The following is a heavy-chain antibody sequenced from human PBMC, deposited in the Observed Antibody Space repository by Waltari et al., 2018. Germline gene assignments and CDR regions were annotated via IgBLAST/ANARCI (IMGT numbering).Heavy chain of an antibody. Sequence: QVQLEEAGPGLVKPSETLSLTCAVSGGSITTPNYFWSWIRQHPEKGLEWIGYIHYTGTPYYNPSLKSRVSILMDTSKNQFSLKLSSMTAADTAVYYCAREVQKATTSDAF. V-gene: IGHV4-31*11. CDR2: IHYTGTP. CDR1: GGSITTPNYF. J-gene: IGHJ3*01. D-gene: IGHD4-17*01. CDR3: AREVQKATTSDAF.